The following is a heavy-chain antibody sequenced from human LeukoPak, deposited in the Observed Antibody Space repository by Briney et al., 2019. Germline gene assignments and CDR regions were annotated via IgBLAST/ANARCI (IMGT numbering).Heavy chain of an antibody. Sequence: GASVKVSCKASGYTFIKYVVHWVRQAPGQRPEWMGWINAGNGGTKYSQNFQDRVTITRDTSANTAYMELSSLTSEDTALYYCARDDCGDTCYPGGYWGQGTLVTVSS. CDR2: INAGNGGT. CDR3: ARDDCGDTCYPGGY. CDR1: GYTFIKYV. D-gene: IGHD2-21*01. J-gene: IGHJ4*02. V-gene: IGHV1-3*01.